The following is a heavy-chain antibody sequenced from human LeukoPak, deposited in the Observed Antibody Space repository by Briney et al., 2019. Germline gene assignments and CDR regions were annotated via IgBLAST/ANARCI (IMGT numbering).Heavy chain of an antibody. J-gene: IGHJ4*02. Sequence: GGSLRLSCAASGFTFSSYSMNWVRQAPGEGLEWVSSISSSSSYIYYADSVKGRFTISRDNAKNSLYLQMNSLRAEDTAVYYCARDLSIAARPDYFDYWGQGTLVTVSS. D-gene: IGHD6-6*01. CDR2: ISSSSSYI. V-gene: IGHV3-21*01. CDR1: GFTFSSYS. CDR3: ARDLSIAARPDYFDY.